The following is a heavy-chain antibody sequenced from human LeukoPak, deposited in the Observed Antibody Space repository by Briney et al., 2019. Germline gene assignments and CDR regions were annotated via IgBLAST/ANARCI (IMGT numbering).Heavy chain of an antibody. CDR3: ARGFPSYYDFWSGYYS. Sequence: SETLSLTCAVYGGSFSGYYWSWIRQPPGKGLEWIGEINHSGSTNYNPSLKSRVTISVDTSKNQSSLKLSSVTAADTAVYYCARGFPSYYDFWSGYYSWGQGTLVTVFS. V-gene: IGHV4-34*01. J-gene: IGHJ4*02. CDR1: GGSFSGYY. CDR2: INHSGST. D-gene: IGHD3-3*01.